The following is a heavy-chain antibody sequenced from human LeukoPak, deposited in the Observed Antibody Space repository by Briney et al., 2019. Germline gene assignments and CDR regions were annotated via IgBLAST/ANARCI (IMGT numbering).Heavy chain of an antibody. CDR2: ICSGGST. D-gene: IGHD3-10*01. J-gene: IGHJ5*02. CDR3: ARSPMVRGVIPWFDP. CDR1: GFTVSSNY. V-gene: IGHV3-53*01. Sequence: GGSLRLSCAASGFTVSSNYMSWVRQAPGKGLEWVSVICSGGSTYYADSVKGRFTISRDNSKNTLYLQMNSLRAEDTAVYYCARSPMVRGVIPWFDPWGQETLVTVSS.